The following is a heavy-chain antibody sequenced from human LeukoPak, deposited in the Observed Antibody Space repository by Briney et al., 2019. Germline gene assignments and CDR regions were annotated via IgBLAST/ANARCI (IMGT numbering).Heavy chain of an antibody. CDR1: ESTFSKFW. CDR3: TAAPMSGYTYTLGY. Sequence: GGSLRLSCAASESTFSKFWMHWVRQDPGKGLVWVSRINSDGSTTNYADSVKGRFTISRDNAKNTLYLQMNSLRAEDTAVYYCTAAPMSGYTYTLGYWGQGTLVTVSS. D-gene: IGHD5-12*01. V-gene: IGHV3-74*01. J-gene: IGHJ4*02. CDR2: INSDGSTT.